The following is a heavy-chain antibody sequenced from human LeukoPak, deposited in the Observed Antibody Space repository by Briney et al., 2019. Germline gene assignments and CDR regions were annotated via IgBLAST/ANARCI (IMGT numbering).Heavy chain of an antibody. J-gene: IGHJ4*02. CDR1: GFTFSRSW. CDR3: ARDGEAASGYASGGFDS. V-gene: IGHV3-74*01. CDR2: IKSDESST. D-gene: IGHD5-12*01. Sequence: PGGSLRLSRAASGFTFSRSWMHWVSQAPAEGLVWVSRIKSDESSTTYADSVKGRFTISRDNAKNTVYLQMNSLRVEATAVYYCARDGEAASGYASGGFDSWGQGTLVTVSS.